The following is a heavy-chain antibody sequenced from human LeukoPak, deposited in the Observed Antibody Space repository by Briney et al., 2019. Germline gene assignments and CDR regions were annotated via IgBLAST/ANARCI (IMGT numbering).Heavy chain of an antibody. D-gene: IGHD6-13*01. V-gene: IGHV3-72*01. CDR2: IRNKANSYTT. J-gene: IGHJ6*03. CDR3: ARSYSSTPQYYYYYYMDV. Sequence: PGGSLRLSCAASGFTFSDHYMDWVRQAPGKGLEWVGRIRNKANSYTTEYAASVKGRFTISRDDSKNSLYLQMNSLKTEDTAVYYCARSYSSTPQYYYYYYMDVWGKGTTVTVSS. CDR1: GFTFSDHY.